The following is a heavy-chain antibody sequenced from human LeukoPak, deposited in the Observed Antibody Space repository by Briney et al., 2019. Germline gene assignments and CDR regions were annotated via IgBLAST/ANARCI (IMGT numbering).Heavy chain of an antibody. J-gene: IGHJ4*02. CDR1: GYTFTVYY. CDR3: ARVRGDSSWYGLDY. CDR2: INPDSGGT. Sequence: ASVKVSCKTSGYTFTVYYMHWVRQAPGQGLEWTGWINPDSGGTNYAQKFQGRVTMTRDTSISAGYMELSGLRPDDTAVFYCARVRGDSSWYGLDYWGQGTLVSVSS. D-gene: IGHD6-13*01. V-gene: IGHV1-2*02.